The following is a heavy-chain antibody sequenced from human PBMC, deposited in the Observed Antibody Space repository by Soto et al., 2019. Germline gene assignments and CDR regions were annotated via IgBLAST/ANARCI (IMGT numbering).Heavy chain of an antibody. J-gene: IGHJ4*02. CDR2: ISGSGGST. V-gene: IGHV3-23*01. D-gene: IGHD3-22*01. CDR3: ATLPPPNYYDSSGSRDY. CDR1: GFSFSSYA. Sequence: PGGSLRLSCGASGFSFSSYAMSWVRQAPGKGLEWVSGISGSGGSTYYTDSVKGRFSISRDNSKNTLYLQMNSLRAEDTAVYYCATLPPPNYYDSSGSRDYWGQGTLVTVSS.